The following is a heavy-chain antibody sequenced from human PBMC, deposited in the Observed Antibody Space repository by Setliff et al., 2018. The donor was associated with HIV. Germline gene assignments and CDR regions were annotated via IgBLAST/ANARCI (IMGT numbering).Heavy chain of an antibody. D-gene: IGHD3-3*01. CDR2: ISTYNGNT. V-gene: IGHV1-18*01. CDR3: ARDGSYTIFGVVDFSYGMDV. Sequence: ASVKVSCKAFGYTFTSYGISWVRQAPGQGLEWMGWISTYNGNTNYAQKLQGRVTMTTDTSTSTAYMELRSLRSDDTAVYYCARDGSYTIFGVVDFSYGMDVWGQGTTVTVSS. CDR1: GYTFTSYG. J-gene: IGHJ6*02.